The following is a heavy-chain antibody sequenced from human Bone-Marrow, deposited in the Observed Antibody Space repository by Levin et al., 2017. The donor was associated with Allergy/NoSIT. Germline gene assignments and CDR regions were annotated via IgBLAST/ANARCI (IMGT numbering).Heavy chain of an antibody. D-gene: IGHD5-12*01. V-gene: IGHV3-53*01. J-gene: IGHJ4*02. Sequence: PGGSLRLSCAASGFAVSDNYMSWFRQAPGKGPECVSVLFKDDTTYYADSVKGRFTISRDNSKNTLYLQMNSLRAEDTAVYYCARAEYTGYVAGFDYWGQGTLVTVSS. CDR3: ARAEYTGYVAGFDY. CDR1: GFAVSDNY. CDR2: LFKDDTT.